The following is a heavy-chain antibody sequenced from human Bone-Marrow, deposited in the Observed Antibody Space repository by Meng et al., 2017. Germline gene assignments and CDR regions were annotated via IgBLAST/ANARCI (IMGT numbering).Heavy chain of an antibody. CDR1: GFTVIINY. D-gene: IGHD3-10*01. J-gene: IGHJ4*02. V-gene: IGHV3-53*04. Sequence: GGSLRLSGAASGFTVIINYMSWVRQAPGKGLEGVSVFYSGGRTYYADTVKGRFTISRHDSNNTLYLQMNSLGAEDTAVYYCARGGFQVYGLVWFGELWYYFDYWGQGTLVTVSS. CDR2: FYSGGRT. CDR3: ARGGFQVYGLVWFGELWYYFDY.